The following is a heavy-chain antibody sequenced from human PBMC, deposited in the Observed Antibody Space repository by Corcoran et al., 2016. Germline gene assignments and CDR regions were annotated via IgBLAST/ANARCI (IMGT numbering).Heavy chain of an antibody. CDR1: GYTFTGYY. D-gene: IGHD5-18*01. Sequence: QVQLVQSGAEVKKPGASVKVSCKASGYTFTGYYMHWVRQAPGQGLEWMGWINPNSGGTNYAQKFQGRVTMTRNTSISTAYMELSRLRSDDTAVYYCARMDTAMVKGQDFDYWGQEPWSPSPQ. J-gene: IGHJ4*01. CDR2: INPNSGGT. CDR3: ARMDTAMVKGQDFDY. V-gene: IGHV1-2*02.